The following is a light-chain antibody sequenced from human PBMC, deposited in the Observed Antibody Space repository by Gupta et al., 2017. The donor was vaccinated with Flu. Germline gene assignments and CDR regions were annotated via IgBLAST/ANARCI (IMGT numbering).Light chain of an antibody. V-gene: IGLV3-25*02. Sequence: SFELTQPPSVSVSPGQTATITCSGDVMAKQYGYWFHQRSGQAHVLLIYKDSERPSGVPERFSGSSSGSTVTLTITAVQAEDEGDYYCQSEDSSGTYVFAPGTKLTVL. CDR3: QSEDSSGTYV. CDR2: KDS. CDR1: VMAKQY. J-gene: IGLJ1*01.